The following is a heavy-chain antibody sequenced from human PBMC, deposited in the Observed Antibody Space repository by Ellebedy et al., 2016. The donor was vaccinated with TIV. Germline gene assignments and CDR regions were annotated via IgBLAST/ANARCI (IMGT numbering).Heavy chain of an antibody. D-gene: IGHD3-3*01. J-gene: IGHJ6*02. CDR3: ARGALEILGVVTGYYGLDV. CDR2: INDRGST. V-gene: IGHV4-34*01. Sequence: MPSETLSLTCAVYGGSFSGNYWSWIRQPPGKGLEWIGEINDRGSTNYNPSLKSRVTISVDTSKNQFSLKLTSVSAADTAVYYCARGALEILGVVTGYYGLDVWGQGTTVTVSS. CDR1: GGSFSGNY.